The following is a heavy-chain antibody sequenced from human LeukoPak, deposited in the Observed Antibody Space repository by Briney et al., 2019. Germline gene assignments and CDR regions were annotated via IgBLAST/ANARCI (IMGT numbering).Heavy chain of an antibody. D-gene: IGHD6-19*01. CDR1: GFTVSSNY. CDR3: ARSYSSGYFDY. V-gene: IGHV3-53*01. Sequence: GGSLRLSCAASGFTVSSNYMSWVRQAPGKGPEWVSVIYSGGSTYYADSVKGRFTISRDNSKNTLYLQMNSLRAEDTAVYYCARSYSSGYFDYWGQGTLVTVSS. CDR2: IYSGGST. J-gene: IGHJ4*02.